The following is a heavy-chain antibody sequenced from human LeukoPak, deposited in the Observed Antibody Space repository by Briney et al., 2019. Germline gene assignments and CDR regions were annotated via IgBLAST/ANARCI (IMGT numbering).Heavy chain of an antibody. Sequence: ASVRVSCKASGYTFTSYGISWVRQAPGQGLEWMGWISAYNGNTNYAQKLQGRVTLTTDTSTSTAYMALRSLRSDDTAVYYCARDGYCSSTSCFTYNWFDPWGQGTLVTVSS. V-gene: IGHV1-18*01. CDR2: ISAYNGNT. CDR3: ARDGYCSSTSCFTYNWFDP. CDR1: GYTFTSYG. J-gene: IGHJ5*02. D-gene: IGHD2-2*02.